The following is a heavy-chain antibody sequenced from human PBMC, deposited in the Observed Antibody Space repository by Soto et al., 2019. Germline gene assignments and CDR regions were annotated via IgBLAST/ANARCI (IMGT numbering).Heavy chain of an antibody. CDR2: INHSGST. CDR1: GGSFSGYY. D-gene: IGHD1-1*01. J-gene: IGHJ4*02. V-gene: IGHV4-34*01. Sequence: PSETLSLTCAVYGGSFSGYYWSWIRQPPGKGLEWIGEINHSGSTNYNPSLKSRVTISVDTSKNQFSLKLSSVTAADTAVYYCGREFSGNTVLDYWGQGALVTVSS. CDR3: GREFSGNTVLDY.